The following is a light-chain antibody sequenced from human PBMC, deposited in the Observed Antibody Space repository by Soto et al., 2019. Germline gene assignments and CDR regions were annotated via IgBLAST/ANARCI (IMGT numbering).Light chain of an antibody. J-gene: IGKJ1*01. Sequence: EIVLTQSPGTLSLSPGERATLSCRASQSVSLSQLAWFQQKSGQAPRLLIYDASSRAIGIPDRFTGSGSGTDFTLTISRLEPEDVAVYHWQQYGSPPLTFGQGIMVEIK. CDR3: QQYGSPPLT. V-gene: IGKV3-20*01. CDR2: DAS. CDR1: QSVSLSQ.